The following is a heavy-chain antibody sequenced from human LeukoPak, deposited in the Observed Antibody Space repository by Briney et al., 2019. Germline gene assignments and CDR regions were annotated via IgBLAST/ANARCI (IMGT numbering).Heavy chain of an antibody. Sequence: KASETLSLTCTVSGGSISSGSYYWSWIRQPAGKGLEWIGRIYTSGSTNYNPSLKSRVTISVDTSKNQFSLKLSSVTAADTAVYYCARASARGFSYGHYYMDVWGKGTTVTVSS. D-gene: IGHD5-18*01. CDR1: GGSISSGSYY. CDR2: IYTSGST. J-gene: IGHJ6*03. V-gene: IGHV4-61*02. CDR3: ARASARGFSYGHYYMDV.